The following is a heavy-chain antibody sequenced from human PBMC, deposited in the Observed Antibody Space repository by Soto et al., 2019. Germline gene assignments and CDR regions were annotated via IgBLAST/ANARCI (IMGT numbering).Heavy chain of an antibody. CDR2: VYHTGNA. V-gene: IGHV4-30-2*01. CDR3: ASRPFYYYGLDV. Sequence: SETLSLTCTVSGGSITTAGYSWSWIRQPPGKALEWIGYVYHTGNAYPNPSLKSRVTISLDRSKNQFSLKMTSVTAADTAVYYCASRPFYYYGLDVWGQGTTVTVSS. CDR1: GGSITTAGYS. J-gene: IGHJ6*02.